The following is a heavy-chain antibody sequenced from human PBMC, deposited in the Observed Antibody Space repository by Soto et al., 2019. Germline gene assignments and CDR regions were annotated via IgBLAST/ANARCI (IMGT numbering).Heavy chain of an antibody. CDR3: ARLLSTIFGVVIRPLENWFDP. D-gene: IGHD3-3*01. V-gene: IGHV4-39*01. Sequence: QLQLQESGPGLVKPSETLSLTCTVSGGSISSSSYYWGWIRQPPGKGLEWIGSIYYSGSTYYNPSLKSRVTISVDTSKNQFSLKLSSVTAADTAVYYCARLLSTIFGVVIRPLENWFDPWGQGTLVTVSS. CDR1: GGSISSSSYY. CDR2: IYYSGST. J-gene: IGHJ5*02.